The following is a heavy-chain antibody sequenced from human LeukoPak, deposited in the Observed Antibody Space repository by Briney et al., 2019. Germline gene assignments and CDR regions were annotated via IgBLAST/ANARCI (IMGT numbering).Heavy chain of an antibody. CDR1: GYSFTSYW. J-gene: IGHJ3*02. D-gene: IGHD3-22*01. Sequence: GESLKISCKGSGYSFTSYWIGWVRQMPGKGLEWMGIIYPGDSDTRYSPSFQGQVTISADKSISTAYLQWSSLKASDTAMYYCARPYDYYDSSGYDAFDIWGQGTMVTVSS. CDR3: ARPYDYYDSSGYDAFDI. CDR2: IYPGDSDT. V-gene: IGHV5-51*01.